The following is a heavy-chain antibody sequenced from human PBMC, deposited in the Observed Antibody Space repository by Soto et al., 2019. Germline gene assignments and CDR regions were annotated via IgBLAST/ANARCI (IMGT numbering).Heavy chain of an antibody. CDR2: MNPNSGNT. V-gene: IGHV1-8*01. CDR1: GYTFTSYD. J-gene: IGHJ6*04. Sequence: ASVKVSCKASGYTFTSYDINWVRQATGQGLEWMGWMNPNSGNTGYAQKFQGRVTMTRNTSISTAYMELSSLRSEDTAVDYCARGEVWQQLVRFYSYSGMDVWGKGTTVTVSS. D-gene: IGHD6-13*01. CDR3: ARGEVWQQLVRFYSYSGMDV.